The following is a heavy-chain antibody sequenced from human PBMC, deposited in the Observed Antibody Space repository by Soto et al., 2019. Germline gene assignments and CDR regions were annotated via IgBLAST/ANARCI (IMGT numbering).Heavy chain of an antibody. Sequence: QITLKESGPTLVKPTQTLTLTCTFSGFSLSTSGVGVGWIRQPPGKAMEWLTLIYWDEDKRYSPSLKSRLTITKDTSKNQVVLKITNMDPVDTATYYFARSYYDILTGYFYGMDVWGQGTTVTVSS. CDR1: GFSLSTSGVG. CDR3: ARSYYDILTGYFYGMDV. D-gene: IGHD3-9*01. CDR2: IYWDEDK. J-gene: IGHJ6*02. V-gene: IGHV2-5*02.